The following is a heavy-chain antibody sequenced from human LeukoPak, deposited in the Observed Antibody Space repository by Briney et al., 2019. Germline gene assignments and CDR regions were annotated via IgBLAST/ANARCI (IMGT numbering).Heavy chain of an antibody. CDR3: ARGAEEGSYYDSSGYNWFDP. D-gene: IGHD3-22*01. CDR2: IYYSGTT. J-gene: IGHJ5*02. Sequence: SETLSLTCTVSGGSISSSTYYWGWIRQPPGKGLGWIGSIYYSGTTYYNPSLKSRVAISVGTSKNQFSLRLTSVTAADTAVYYCARGAEEGSYYDSSGYNWFDPWGQGTLVTVSS. V-gene: IGHV4-39*07. CDR1: GGSISSSTYY.